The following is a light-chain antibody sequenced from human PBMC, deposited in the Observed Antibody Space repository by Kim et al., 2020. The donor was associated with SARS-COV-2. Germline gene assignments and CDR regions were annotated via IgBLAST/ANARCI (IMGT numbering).Light chain of an antibody. CDR1: QGISNY. Sequence: DIQMTQSPSSLSASVGDRVTITCRASQGISNYLAWYQQKPGKVPKLLIYAASTLQTGVPSRFSGSGSGTDFTLTISSLQPEDVATYYCQKYNSAPLFGPGTKVDIK. J-gene: IGKJ3*01. CDR2: AAS. V-gene: IGKV1-27*01. CDR3: QKYNSAPL.